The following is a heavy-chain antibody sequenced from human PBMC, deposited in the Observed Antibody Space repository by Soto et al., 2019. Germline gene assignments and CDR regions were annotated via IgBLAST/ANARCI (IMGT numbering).Heavy chain of an antibody. V-gene: IGHV1-18*01. CDR2: ISAYNGNP. CDR1: GYTFTSYF. D-gene: IGHD4-17*01. Sequence: QVQLVQSGAEVKKPGASVKVSCKASGYTFTSYFISWVRQAPGQGLEWMGWISAYNGNPNNAQKLQSRVTKTTDTTTSTAYMELRSLTSDDTAVYYCARDDPPTHYWGKATLVTVSS. J-gene: IGHJ4*02. CDR3: ARDDPPTHY.